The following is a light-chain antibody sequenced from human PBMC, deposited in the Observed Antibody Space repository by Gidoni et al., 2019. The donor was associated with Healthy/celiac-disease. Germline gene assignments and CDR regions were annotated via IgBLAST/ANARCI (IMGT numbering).Light chain of an antibody. J-gene: IGKJ5*01. Sequence: IQLTQSTSSLSASVEDRVTITCRASHSISSYLHWYQQKPGKAPKLLISAASSLQSGVPSRFSGSGSGTDFTLTISSLQPEDFATYYCQQSYSTPITVGQGTRLEIK. CDR2: AAS. CDR3: QQSYSTPIT. V-gene: IGKV1-39*01. CDR1: HSISSY.